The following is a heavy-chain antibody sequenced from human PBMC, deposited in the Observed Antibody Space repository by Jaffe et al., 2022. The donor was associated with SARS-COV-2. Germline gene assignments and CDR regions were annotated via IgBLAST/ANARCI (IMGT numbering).Heavy chain of an antibody. D-gene: IGHD3-10*01. CDR2: ISGGGTRV. CDR3: AKTLDRGFGEVYIDY. J-gene: IGHJ4*02. V-gene: IGHV3-23*04. Sequence: EVQLVESGGGLVQPGGSLRLSCAASTFTFSSYAMGWVRQAPGRGLEWVSVISGGGTRVYYADSVKGRFTISRDNSKNTLYLQMNSLRAEDTALYYCAKTLDRGFGEVYIDYWGQGTLVTVSS. CDR1: TFTFSSYA.